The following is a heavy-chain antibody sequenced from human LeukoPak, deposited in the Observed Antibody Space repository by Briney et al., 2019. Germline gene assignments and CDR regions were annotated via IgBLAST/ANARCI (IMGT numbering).Heavy chain of an antibody. CDR2: VWSDGTNK. CDR1: GFTFSSYG. Sequence: GGSLRLSCAASGFTFSSYGIHWVRQAPGKGLEWVAVVWSDGTNKYYADSVRGRFTISRDNSKNRLSLQMNSLRAEDTAVYYCARERPIITYFDYWGQGTLVTVSS. V-gene: IGHV3-33*01. J-gene: IGHJ4*02. CDR3: ARERPIITYFDY. D-gene: IGHD5-24*01.